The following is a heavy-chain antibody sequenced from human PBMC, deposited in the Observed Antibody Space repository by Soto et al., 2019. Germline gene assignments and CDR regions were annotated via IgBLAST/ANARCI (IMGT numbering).Heavy chain of an antibody. J-gene: IGHJ3*02. CDR3: ANISPYYYDSSGYPLDAFDI. D-gene: IGHD3-22*01. CDR1: GFTFSSYG. V-gene: IGHV3-30*18. CDR2: ISYDGSNK. Sequence: LRLSCAASGFTFSSYGMHWVRQAPGKGLEWVAVISYDGSNKYYADSVKGRFTISRDNSKNTLYLQMNSLRAEDTAVYYCANISPYYYDSSGYPLDAFDIWGQGTTVTVSS.